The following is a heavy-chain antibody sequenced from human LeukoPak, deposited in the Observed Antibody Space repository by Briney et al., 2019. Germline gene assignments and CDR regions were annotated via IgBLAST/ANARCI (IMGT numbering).Heavy chain of an antibody. CDR3: AREMTGIAARPLYWFDP. D-gene: IGHD6-6*01. J-gene: IGHJ5*02. V-gene: IGHV4-31*03. Sequence: SETLSLTCTVSGGSISSGGYYWSWIRQHPGKGLEWIGYIYYSGSTYYNPSLKSRVTISVDTSKNQFSLNLSSVTAADTAVYYCAREMTGIAARPLYWFDPWGQGTLVTVSS. CDR1: GGSISSGGYY. CDR2: IYYSGST.